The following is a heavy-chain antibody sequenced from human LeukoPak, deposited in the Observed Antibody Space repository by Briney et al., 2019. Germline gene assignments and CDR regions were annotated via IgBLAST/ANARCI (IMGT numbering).Heavy chain of an antibody. Sequence: ASVKVSCKASGYSFTVYYIHWVRQAPGQGLEWMGRINPNTGVTDYAQKLQGRVTMTTDTSTSTAYMELRSLRSDDTAVYYCARLIRYFDWIDPWGQGTLVTVSS. V-gene: IGHV1-2*06. CDR1: GYSFTVYY. CDR3: ARLIRYFDWIDP. D-gene: IGHD3-9*01. J-gene: IGHJ5*02. CDR2: INPNTGVT.